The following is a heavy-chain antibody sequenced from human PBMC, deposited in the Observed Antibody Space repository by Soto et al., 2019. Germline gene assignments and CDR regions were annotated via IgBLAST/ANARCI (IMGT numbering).Heavy chain of an antibody. J-gene: IGHJ4*02. D-gene: IGHD6-19*01. V-gene: IGHV1-69*13. CDR1: VGTFSSYA. CDR3: ARDLFYYSSGWLGDFDY. Sequence: GASVKVSCKASVGTFSSYAISWVRQAPEQGLEWMGGIIPIFGTANYAQKFQGRVTITADESTSTAYMELSSLRSEDTAVYYCARDLFYYSSGWLGDFDYWGQGTLVTVSS. CDR2: IIPIFGTA.